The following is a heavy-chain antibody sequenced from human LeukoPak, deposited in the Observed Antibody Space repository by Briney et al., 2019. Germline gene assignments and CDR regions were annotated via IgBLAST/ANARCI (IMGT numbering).Heavy chain of an antibody. J-gene: IGHJ4*02. Sequence: ASVKVSCKASGYTFTSYGISWVRQAPGQGLEWMGWISVNNGNIKYAQKLQGRVTMTTDTSTSTAYMELRSLRSDDTAVYYCARDEGQQLVHDHWGQGTLVTVSS. V-gene: IGHV1-18*01. CDR3: ARDEGQQLVHDH. D-gene: IGHD6-13*01. CDR2: ISVNNGNI. CDR1: GYTFTSYG.